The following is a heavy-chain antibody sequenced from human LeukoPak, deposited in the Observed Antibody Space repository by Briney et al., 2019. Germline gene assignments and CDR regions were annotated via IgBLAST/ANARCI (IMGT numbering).Heavy chain of an antibody. Sequence: GRSLRLSCAASGFTFSSYGMHWVRQAPDKGLEWVAVIWYDGSNKYYADSVKGRFTISRDNSKNTLYLQMNSLRAEDTAVYYCARGRSQLRLGELSSWGQGTLVTVSS. J-gene: IGHJ4*02. CDR3: ARGRSQLRLGELSS. CDR1: GFTFSSYG. D-gene: IGHD3-16*02. CDR2: IWYDGSNK. V-gene: IGHV3-33*01.